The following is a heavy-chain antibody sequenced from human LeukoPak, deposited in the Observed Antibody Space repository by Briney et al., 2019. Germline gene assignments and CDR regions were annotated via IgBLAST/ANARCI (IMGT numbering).Heavy chain of an antibody. Sequence: GGSLRLSCAASGFTFSSYAMSWVRQAPGKGLEWVSAISGSGGSTYYADSVKGRFTISRDNAKNSLYLQVNSLRAEDTAVYYCARGFRYHYDSSGYFDYWGQGTLVTVSS. D-gene: IGHD3-22*01. CDR1: GFTFSSYA. J-gene: IGHJ4*02. CDR3: ARGFRYHYDSSGYFDY. V-gene: IGHV3-23*01. CDR2: ISGSGGST.